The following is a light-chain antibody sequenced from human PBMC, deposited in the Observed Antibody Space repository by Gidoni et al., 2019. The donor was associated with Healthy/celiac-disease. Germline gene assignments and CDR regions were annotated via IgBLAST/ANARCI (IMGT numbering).Light chain of an antibody. J-gene: IGKJ4*01. CDR3: MSALQTLLT. V-gene: IGKV2-28*01. CDR1: QSLLHSNGYNY. Sequence: DIVMTQSPLSLPVTPGEPASISCRSSQSLLHSNGYNYLDWYLQKPGQSPQLLIYLGSNRASGVPDRFSGSGSGTDFTLKISRVEAEDVGVYYCMSALQTLLTFGGGTKMEIK. CDR2: LGS.